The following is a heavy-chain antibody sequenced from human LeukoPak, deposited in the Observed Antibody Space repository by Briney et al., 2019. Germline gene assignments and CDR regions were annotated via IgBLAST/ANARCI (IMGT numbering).Heavy chain of an antibody. D-gene: IGHD3-10*01. Sequence: PSETLSLTCTVSGGSISSSSYYWGWIRQPPGKGLEWIGSIYYSGSTYYNPSLKSRVTISVDTSKNQFSLKLSSVTAADTAVYYCARGGNYYGSGSYYTEFDYWGQGTLVTVSS. V-gene: IGHV4-39*07. CDR3: ARGGNYYGSGSYYTEFDY. CDR2: IYYSGST. CDR1: GGSISSSSYY. J-gene: IGHJ4*02.